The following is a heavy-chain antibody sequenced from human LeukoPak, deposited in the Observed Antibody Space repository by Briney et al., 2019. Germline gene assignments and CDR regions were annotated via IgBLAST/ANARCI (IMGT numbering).Heavy chain of an antibody. CDR1: GFVFSSFW. D-gene: IGHD3-16*01. V-gene: IGHV3-7*03. CDR2: IKEDGSEK. Sequence: GGSLRLSCAGSGFVFSSFWMHWVRQAPGEGLEWVADIKEDGSEKYYMDSVKGRFTISRDNAKNSLYLQMNSLKAEDTAVYYCAKDNGGGGFDYWGQGTLVTVSS. J-gene: IGHJ4*02. CDR3: AKDNGGGGFDY.